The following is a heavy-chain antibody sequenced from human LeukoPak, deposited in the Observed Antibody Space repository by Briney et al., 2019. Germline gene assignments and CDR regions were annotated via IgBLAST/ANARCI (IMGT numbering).Heavy chain of an antibody. V-gene: IGHV1-69*05. CDR3: ARSPLRSRFLEGNYYYMDV. J-gene: IGHJ6*03. CDR1: GGTFSSYA. D-gene: IGHD3-3*01. CDR2: IIPIFGTA. Sequence: SVKVSCKASGGTFSSYAISWVRQAPGQGLEWMGGIIPIFGTANYAQKFQGRVTITTDESTSTAYMELSSLRSEDTAVYYCARSPLRSRFLEGNYYYMDVWGKGTTVTVSS.